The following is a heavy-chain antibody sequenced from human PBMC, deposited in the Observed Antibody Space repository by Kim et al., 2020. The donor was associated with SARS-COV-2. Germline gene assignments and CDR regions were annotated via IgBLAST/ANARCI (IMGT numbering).Heavy chain of an antibody. J-gene: IGHJ5*02. Sequence: SETLSLTCTVSGGSISSYYWSWIRQPPGKGLEWIGYIYYSGSTNYNPSLKSRVTISVDTSKNQFSLKLSSVTAADTAVYYCARLVSITIFGVIIAPGWFDPWGQGTLAT. V-gene: IGHV4-59*01. CDR2: IYYSGST. CDR3: ARLVSITIFGVIIAPGWFDP. D-gene: IGHD3-3*01. CDR1: GGSISSYY.